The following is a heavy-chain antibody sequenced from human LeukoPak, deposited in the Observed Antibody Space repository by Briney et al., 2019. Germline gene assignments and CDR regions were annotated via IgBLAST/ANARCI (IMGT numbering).Heavy chain of an antibody. V-gene: IGHV4-59*11. CDR2: IYYSGST. J-gene: IGHJ6*03. CDR1: GGSISSHY. Sequence: SETLSLTCTVSGGSISSHYWSRIRQPPGKGLEWIGYIYYSGSTNYNPSLKSRVTISVDTSKNQFSLKLSSVTAADTAVYYCARDGDASRFGVSTRIKYYYYYYMDVWGKGTTVTVSS. D-gene: IGHD3-10*01. CDR3: ARDGDASRFGVSTRIKYYYYYYMDV.